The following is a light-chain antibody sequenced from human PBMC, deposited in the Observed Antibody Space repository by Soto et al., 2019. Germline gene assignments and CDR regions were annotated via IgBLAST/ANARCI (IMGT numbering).Light chain of an antibody. J-gene: IGKJ3*01. CDR3: QHYDGSSRPFM. CDR1: QSITSTH. V-gene: IGKV3-20*01. CDR2: GAS. Sequence: EIVLTQSPGTLSLSPGERATLSFSASQSITSTHLVWYQQKPGQAPRLLMYGASSRATGIPDRFSGSGDGKDFTLSISRLEPEDFAVYYWQHYDGSSRPFMFGPGTKVDIK.